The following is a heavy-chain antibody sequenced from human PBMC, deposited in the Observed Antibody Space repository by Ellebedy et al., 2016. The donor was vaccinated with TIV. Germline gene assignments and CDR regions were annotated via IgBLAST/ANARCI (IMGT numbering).Heavy chain of an antibody. J-gene: IGHJ3*02. CDR1: GGPIRRSY. CDR2: IHHSGST. D-gene: IGHD1-14*01. Sequence: SETLSLXXTVSGGPIRRSYWSWIRQPPGKGLEWIGYIHHSGSTNYNPSLKSRVTMSVDTSINQLSLTPNSVTAADTAVYYCARDPGTPEAFDIWGPGTLVTVSS. V-gene: IGHV4-59*01. CDR3: ARDPGTPEAFDI.